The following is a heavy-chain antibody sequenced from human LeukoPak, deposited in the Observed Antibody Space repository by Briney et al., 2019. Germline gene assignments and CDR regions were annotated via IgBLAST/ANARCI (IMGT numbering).Heavy chain of an antibody. CDR2: IRYDGSNK. V-gene: IGHV3-30*02. D-gene: IGHD6-19*01. J-gene: IGHJ4*02. CDR1: GFTFSSYG. Sequence: GGSLRLSCAASGFTFSSYGMHWVRQAPGKGLEWVAFIRYDGSNKYYADSVKGRFTISRDNSKNTLYLQMNSLRTEDTAVYYCAKDGSSGWYFTFDYWGQGTLVTVSS. CDR3: AKDGSSGWYFTFDY.